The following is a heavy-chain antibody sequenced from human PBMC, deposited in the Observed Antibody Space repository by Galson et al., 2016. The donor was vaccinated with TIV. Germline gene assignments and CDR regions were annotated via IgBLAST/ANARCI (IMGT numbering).Heavy chain of an antibody. CDR1: GASITSGGNY. CDR3: SRDVTLDY. Sequence: TLSLTCTVSGASITSGGNYWSWIRQHPGKGLEWIGYSYYRRSTYYNPSLKSRVTIAIDTTKNQFYLNLSSATAADTAIYYCSRDVTLDYWGQGTLVTVSS. J-gene: IGHJ4*02. D-gene: IGHD4-23*01. V-gene: IGHV4-31*03. CDR2: SYYRRST.